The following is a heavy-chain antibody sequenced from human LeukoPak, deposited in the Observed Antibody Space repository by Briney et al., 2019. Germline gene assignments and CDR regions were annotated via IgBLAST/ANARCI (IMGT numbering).Heavy chain of an antibody. D-gene: IGHD1-26*01. CDR3: ARDLYSGSYSWFDP. J-gene: IGHJ5*02. Sequence: GGSLRLSCAASGFTVSSNYMSWVRQAPGKGLEWVSVIYSGGSTYYADSVKGRFTISRDNSKNTLYLQMNSLRAEDTAVYYCARDLYSGSYSWFDPWGQGTLVTVSS. CDR2: IYSGGST. CDR1: GFTVSSNY. V-gene: IGHV3-66*01.